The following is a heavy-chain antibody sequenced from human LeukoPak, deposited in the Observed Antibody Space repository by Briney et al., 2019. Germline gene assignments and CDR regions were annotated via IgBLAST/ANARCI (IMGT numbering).Heavy chain of an antibody. Sequence: PGGSLRLSCAASGFTFSNRWMHWVRQAPGKGLAWVSRINPDGSSTSYADSVKGRFTISRDNAKNTLYLQMNSLRAEDTAVYYCVKDLGGFRDSCGQGTLVTVPS. J-gene: IGHJ5*01. CDR1: GFTFSNRW. D-gene: IGHD3-10*01. CDR2: INPDGSST. CDR3: VKDLGGFRDS. V-gene: IGHV3-74*01.